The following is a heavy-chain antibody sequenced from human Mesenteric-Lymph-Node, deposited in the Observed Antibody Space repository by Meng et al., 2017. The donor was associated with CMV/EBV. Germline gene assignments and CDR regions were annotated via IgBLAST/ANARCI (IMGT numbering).Heavy chain of an antibody. CDR3: ARLVGAIPY. J-gene: IGHJ4*02. V-gene: IGHV3-30-3*01. CDR2: IYYDGSNE. CDR1: GFTFSSST. Sequence: LSCAASGFTFSSSTFHWVRQAPGKGLQWVAVIYYDGSNEYYADSVKGRFTVSRDNSKSTLYLQMNSLRADDTAVYSCARLVGAIPYWGQGTLVTSPQ. D-gene: IGHD1-26*01.